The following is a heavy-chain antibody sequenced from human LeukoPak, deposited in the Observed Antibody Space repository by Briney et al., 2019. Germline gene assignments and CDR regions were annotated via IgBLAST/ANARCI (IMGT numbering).Heavy chain of an antibody. Sequence: GGSLRLSCAASQFTFSSYAMHWFGKAPGKGLEWVAVISYDGSNEYYADSVKGRFTISRDNSKNTLYLQMNSLRAADTALYYCARDRAQYCSGGSCFSTPTDYWGQGTLVTVSS. CDR2: ISYDGSNE. V-gene: IGHV3-30*04. J-gene: IGHJ4*02. CDR3: ARDRAQYCSGGSCFSTPTDY. CDR1: QFTFSSYA. D-gene: IGHD2-15*01.